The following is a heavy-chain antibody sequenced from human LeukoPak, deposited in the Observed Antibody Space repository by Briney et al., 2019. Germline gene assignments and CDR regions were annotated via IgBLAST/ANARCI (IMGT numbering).Heavy chain of an antibody. V-gene: IGHV4-39*07. CDR2: IYSSGST. Sequence: SETLSLTCTVSGGSISSSYYYWGWIRQPPGKGLEWIGSIYSSGSTYYNPSLKSRATISVDTSKNQFSLKLSSVTAADTAVYYCARNLGGSSWVFDYWGQGTLVTVSS. J-gene: IGHJ4*02. CDR1: GGSISSSYYY. CDR3: ARNLGGSSWVFDY. D-gene: IGHD6-13*01.